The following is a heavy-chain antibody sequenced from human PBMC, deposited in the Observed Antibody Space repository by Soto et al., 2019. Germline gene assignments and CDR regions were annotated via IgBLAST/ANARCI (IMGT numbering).Heavy chain of an antibody. J-gene: IGHJ4*02. CDR2: IMPFFGSG. Sequence: SVKVSFKASGGTFSSYAISWVRQAPGQGLEWMGGIMPFFGSGNYAQKFQGRINITADESTSSVYLELTSLRSEDTAVYYCARDRAGYYSHFVYWGQGTLVTVSS. CDR1: GGTFSSYA. CDR3: ARDRAGYYSHFVY. D-gene: IGHD3-22*01. V-gene: IGHV1-69*13.